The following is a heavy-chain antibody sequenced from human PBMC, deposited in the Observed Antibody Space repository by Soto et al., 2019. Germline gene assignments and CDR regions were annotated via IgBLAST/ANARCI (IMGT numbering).Heavy chain of an antibody. D-gene: IGHD3-16*01. V-gene: IGHV3-33*01. CDR1: GFTFSSYG. J-gene: IGHJ3*02. CDR2: IWYDGSNK. Sequence: GGSLRLSCAASGFTFSSYGMHWVRQAPGKGLEWVAVIWYDGSNKYYADSVKGRFTISRDNSKNTLYLQMNSLRAEDTAVYYCARDGTWLMTTISDAFDIWGQGTMVTVSS. CDR3: ARDGTWLMTTISDAFDI.